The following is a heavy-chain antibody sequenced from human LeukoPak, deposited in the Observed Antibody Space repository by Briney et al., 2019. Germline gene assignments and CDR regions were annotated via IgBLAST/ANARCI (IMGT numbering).Heavy chain of an antibody. CDR2: IIPIFGTA. CDR3: ARDRGYGDPRFDY. V-gene: IGHV1-69*13. CDR1: GGTFSSYA. Sequence: GASVKVSCKASGGTFSSYAISWVRQAPGQGLEWMEGIIPIFGTANYAQKFQGRVTITADESTSTAYMELSSLRSEDTAVYYCARDRGYGDPRFDYWGQGTLVTVSS. D-gene: IGHD4-17*01. J-gene: IGHJ4*02.